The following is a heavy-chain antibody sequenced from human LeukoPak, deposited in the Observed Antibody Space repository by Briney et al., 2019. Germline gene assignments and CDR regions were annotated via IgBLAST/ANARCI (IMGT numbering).Heavy chain of an antibody. CDR1: GFTFSSYS. CDR3: ARAGGSRGSDAFDI. J-gene: IGHJ3*02. CDR2: ISSSSSTI. Sequence: GGSLRLSCAASGFTFSSYSMNWVRQAPGKGLEWVSYISSSSSTIYYADSVKGRFTISRDNAKNSLYLQMSSLRAGDTAVYYCARAGGSRGSDAFDIWGQGTMVTVSS. D-gene: IGHD1-26*01. V-gene: IGHV3-48*01.